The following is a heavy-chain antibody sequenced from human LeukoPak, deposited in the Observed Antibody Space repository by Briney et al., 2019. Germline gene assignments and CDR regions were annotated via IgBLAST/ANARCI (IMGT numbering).Heavy chain of an antibody. CDR2: IFYSGST. D-gene: IGHD6-19*01. V-gene: IGHV4-59*11. Sequence: SETLSLTCTVSGGSISSHYWSWIRQPPGKELEWLGYIFYSGSTNYNPSLRNRVTISVDTSKNQFSLKLSSVTAADTAVYYCARVGYSSGWSHFDLWGRGTLVTVSS. CDR1: GGSISSHY. CDR3: ARVGYSSGWSHFDL. J-gene: IGHJ2*01.